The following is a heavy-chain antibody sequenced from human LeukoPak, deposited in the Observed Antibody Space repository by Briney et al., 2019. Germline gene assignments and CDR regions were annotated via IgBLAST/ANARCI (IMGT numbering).Heavy chain of an antibody. J-gene: IGHJ5*02. CDR2: ISTYNDNT. CDR3: ARLYDSSGINWFDP. D-gene: IGHD3-22*01. V-gene: IGHV1-18*01. Sequence: ASVTVSCKASGYTFTSYGLSWVRQAPGQGLEWMGWISTYNDNTHYAQKFQGRVTMTRDMSTSTVYMELSSLRSEDTAVYYCARLYDSSGINWFDPWGQGTLVTVSS. CDR1: GYTFTSYG.